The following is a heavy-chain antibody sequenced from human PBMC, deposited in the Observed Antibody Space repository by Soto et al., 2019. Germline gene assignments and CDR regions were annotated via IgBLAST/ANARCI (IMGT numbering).Heavy chain of an antibody. CDR1: GGSISSSNW. V-gene: IGHV4-4*02. CDR2: IYHSGST. Sequence: PSETLSLTCAVSGGSISSSNWWSWVRQPPGKGLEWIGEIYHSGSTNYNPSLKSRVTISVDKSKNQFSLKLSSVTAADTAVYYCARGGGLNFYYYYYGMDVRGQGTTVTVSS. CDR3: ARGGGLNFYYYYYGMDV. J-gene: IGHJ6*02. D-gene: IGHD3-10*01.